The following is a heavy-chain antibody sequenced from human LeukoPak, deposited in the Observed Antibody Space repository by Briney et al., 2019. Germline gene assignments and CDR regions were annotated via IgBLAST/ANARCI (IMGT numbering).Heavy chain of an antibody. CDR3: ARLTWGYSGYEPAFDI. Sequence: SQTLSLTCAISGDSVSSNSAAWNWIRQSPSRGLEWLGRTYYRSKWYNDYAVSVKSRITIDPDTSKNQFSLQLNSVTPEDTAVYYCARLTWGYSGYEPAFDIWGQGTMVTVSS. D-gene: IGHD5-12*01. CDR1: GDSVSSNSAA. J-gene: IGHJ3*02. CDR2: TYYRSKWYN. V-gene: IGHV6-1*01.